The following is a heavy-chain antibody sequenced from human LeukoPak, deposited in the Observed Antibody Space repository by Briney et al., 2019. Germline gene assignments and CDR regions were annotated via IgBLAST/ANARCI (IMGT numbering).Heavy chain of an antibody. CDR1: GGTFSSYA. J-gene: IGHJ6*02. D-gene: IGHD6-6*01. Sequence: ASVKVSCKASGGTFSSYAISWVRQAPGQRLEWMGWINAGNGNTKYSQKFQGRVTITRDTSASTAYMELSSLRSEDTAVYYCARSIAAPHYGMDVWGQGTTVTVSS. CDR3: ARSIAAPHYGMDV. CDR2: INAGNGNT. V-gene: IGHV1-3*01.